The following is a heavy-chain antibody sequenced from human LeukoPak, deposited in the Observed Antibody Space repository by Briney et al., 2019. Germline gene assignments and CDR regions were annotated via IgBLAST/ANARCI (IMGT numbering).Heavy chain of an antibody. CDR2: IIPIFGTA. Sequence: ASFKVSCKASGGNFSSYAISWVRQDPGQGPEWMGGIIPIFGTANYAQKFQSRATITTDESTSTAYMELSSQRSEDKGVYYCAIGNYDILTCPFDYWGQGTLVTVSS. J-gene: IGHJ4*02. D-gene: IGHD3-9*01. CDR1: GGNFSSYA. V-gene: IGHV1-69*05. CDR3: AIGNYDILTCPFDY.